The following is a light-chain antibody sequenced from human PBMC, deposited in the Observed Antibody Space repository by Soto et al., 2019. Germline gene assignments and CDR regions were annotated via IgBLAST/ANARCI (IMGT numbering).Light chain of an antibody. J-gene: IGKJ2*01. V-gene: IGKV1-5*03. Sequence: DIQMTQSPSTLSASVGDRVTITCRASQSINSRLAWYQQKPGKAPNLLIYKASTLESGVPSRFSGSGSRTEFTLTISSLQPDDFATYYCQQYGSYSYTFGQGTKLEVK. CDR1: QSINSR. CDR3: QQYGSYSYT. CDR2: KAS.